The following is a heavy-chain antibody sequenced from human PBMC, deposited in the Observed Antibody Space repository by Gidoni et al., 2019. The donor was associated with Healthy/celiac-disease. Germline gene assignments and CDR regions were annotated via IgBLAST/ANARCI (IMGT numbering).Heavy chain of an antibody. CDR1: GFTFSSYS. Sequence: EVQLVESGGGLVKPGGSLRLSCAASGFTFSSYSMNWVRQAPGKGLEWVSSISSSSSYIYYADSVKGRFTISRDNAKNSLYLQMNSLRAEDTAVYYCARDPTGSSSWRSLYYFDYWGQGTLVTVSS. D-gene: IGHD6-13*01. J-gene: IGHJ4*02. CDR2: ISSSSSYI. CDR3: ARDPTGSSSWRSLYYFDY. V-gene: IGHV3-21*01.